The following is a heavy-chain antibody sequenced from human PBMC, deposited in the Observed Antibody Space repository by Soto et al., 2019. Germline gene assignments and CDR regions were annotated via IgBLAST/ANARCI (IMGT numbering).Heavy chain of an antibody. CDR1: GNSISTGAYY. CDR3: AREGRSAAPQAGFDL. D-gene: IGHD3-10*01. J-gene: IGHJ4*02. CDR2: IFYSGNT. Sequence: QVQLQESGPGLLKPSQTLSLTCTVSGNSISTGAYYWSWLRQHPVKGLEWIGHIFYSGNTHYSPSLESRVTISVDTSKNQFSIKLTSVTVADTAIYSCAREGRSAAPQAGFDLWGQGTLVTVSS. V-gene: IGHV4-31*03.